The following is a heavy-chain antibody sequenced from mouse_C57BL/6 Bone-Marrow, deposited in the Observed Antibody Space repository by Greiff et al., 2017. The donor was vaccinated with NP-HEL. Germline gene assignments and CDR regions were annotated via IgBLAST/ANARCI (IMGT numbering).Heavy chain of an antibody. J-gene: IGHJ3*01. CDR3: ARNYGNLFAY. CDR1: GFTFSDYG. CDR2: ISSGSSTI. D-gene: IGHD2-1*01. V-gene: IGHV5-17*01. Sequence: EVHLVESGGGLVKPGGSLKLSCAASGFTFSDYGMHWVRQAPEKGLEWVAYISSGSSTIYYADTVKGRFTISRDNAKNTLFLQMTSLRSEDTAMYYCARNYGNLFAYWGQGTLVTVSA.